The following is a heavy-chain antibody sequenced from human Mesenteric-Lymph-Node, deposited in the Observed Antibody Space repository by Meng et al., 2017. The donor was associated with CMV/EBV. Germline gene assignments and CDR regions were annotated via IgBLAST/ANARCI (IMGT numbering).Heavy chain of an antibody. CDR1: GGSISSYY. V-gene: IGHV4-59*01. CDR3: ARVAYDSWYFDL. D-gene: IGHD5-12*01. J-gene: IGHJ2*01. CDR2: IYCSGST. Sequence: GSLRLSCTVSGGSISSYYWSWIRQPPGKGLEWIGYIYCSGSTNYNPSLKSRVTISVDTSKNQFSLKLSSVTAADTAVYYCARVAYDSWYFDLWGRGTLVTVSS.